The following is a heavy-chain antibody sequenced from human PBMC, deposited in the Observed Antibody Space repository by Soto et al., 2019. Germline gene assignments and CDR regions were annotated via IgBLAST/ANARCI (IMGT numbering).Heavy chain of an antibody. CDR2: IKEDGGQK. CDR1: EFTFTTYW. Sequence: EVQLVESGGGLVQPGGSLRLSCAVSEFTFTTYWMPWVRQAPGKGREWVANIKEDGGQKNYLESVRGRFTISRDNAKKSLFLEMSSLRVEDTAVYFCAGGSGWESESWGQGTLVTVSS. CDR3: AGGSGWESES. V-gene: IGHV3-7*05. D-gene: IGHD6-19*01. J-gene: IGHJ4*02.